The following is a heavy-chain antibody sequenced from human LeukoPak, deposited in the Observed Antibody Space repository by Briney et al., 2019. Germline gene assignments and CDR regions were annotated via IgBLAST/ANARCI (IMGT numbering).Heavy chain of an antibody. J-gene: IGHJ4*02. CDR2: ISGDSTYI. CDR1: GFTFITYS. Sequence: GGSLRLSCAASGFTFITYSLIWVRQAPGKGLEWVSSISGDSTYIYYADSVKGRFTIPRDNAKNSLFLQMSSLRAEDTAVYYCVRAVFSSSYYWDYWGQGTLVTVSS. V-gene: IGHV3-21*01. CDR3: VRAVFSSSYYWDY. D-gene: IGHD6-13*01.